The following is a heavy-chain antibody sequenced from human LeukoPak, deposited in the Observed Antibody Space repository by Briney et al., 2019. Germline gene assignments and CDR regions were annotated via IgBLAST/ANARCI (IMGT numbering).Heavy chain of an antibody. CDR3: ARRTVTTGYRDV. V-gene: IGHV4-38-2*01. CDR2: IYYSGST. D-gene: IGHD4-17*01. CDR1: GYSISSGYY. Sequence: NPSETLSLTCAVSGYSISSGYYWGWIRQPPGKGLEWIGSIYYSGSTYYNPSLKSRVTISVDTSKNQFSLKLSSVTAADTAVYYCARRTVTTGYRDVWGKGTTVTVSS. J-gene: IGHJ6*03.